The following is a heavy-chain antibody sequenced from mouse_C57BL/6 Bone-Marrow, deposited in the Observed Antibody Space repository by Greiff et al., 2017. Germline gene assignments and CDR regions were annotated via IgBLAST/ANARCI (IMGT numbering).Heavy chain of an antibody. V-gene: IGHV1-39*01. CDR2: INPNYGTT. D-gene: IGHD3-1*01. CDR1: GYSFTDYN. J-gene: IGHJ3*01. Sequence: EVKVVESGPELVKPGASVKISCKASGYSFTDYNMNWVQQSNGKSLEWIGVINPNYGTTSYNQKFKCMATLTVDQSSSTADMQLNSLTSEDSAVYYCARSGLVAYWGQGTLVTVSA. CDR3: ARSGLVAY.